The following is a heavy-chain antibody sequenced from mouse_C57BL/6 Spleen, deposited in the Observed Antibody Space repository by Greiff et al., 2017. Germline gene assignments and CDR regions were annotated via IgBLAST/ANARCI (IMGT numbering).Heavy chain of an antibody. Sequence: VQLLQSGAELARPGASVKLSCKASGYTFTSYGISWVKQRTGQGLEWIGVIYPRSGNTYYNEKFKGKATLTADKSSSTEYMELRRLTSEDAAVYFCARDTTTVVADYWGQGTTLTVSS. CDR2: IYPRSGNT. V-gene: IGHV1-81*01. CDR1: GYTFTSYG. D-gene: IGHD1-1*01. J-gene: IGHJ2*01. CDR3: ARDTTTVVADY.